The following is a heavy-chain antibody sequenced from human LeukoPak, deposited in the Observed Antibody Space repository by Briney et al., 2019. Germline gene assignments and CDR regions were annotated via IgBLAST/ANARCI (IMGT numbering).Heavy chain of an antibody. V-gene: IGHV3-30-3*01. J-gene: IGHJ4*02. CDR2: ISYDGSNK. D-gene: IGHD3-10*01. Sequence: GGSLRLSCAASGFTFSSYAMHWVRQAVGKGLEWVAVISYDGSNKYYADSVKGRSTISRDNSKNTLYLQMNSLRAEDTAVYYCARGSWRLVRGAASFESWGQGTLVTVSS. CDR3: ARGSWRLVRGAASFES. CDR1: GFTFSSYA.